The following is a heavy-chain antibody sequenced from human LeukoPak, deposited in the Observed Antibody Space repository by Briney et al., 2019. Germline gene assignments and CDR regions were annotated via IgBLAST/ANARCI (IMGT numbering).Heavy chain of an antibody. J-gene: IGHJ4*02. V-gene: IGHV4-30-4*01. D-gene: IGHD3-22*01. Sequence: SQTLSLTCTVSGGSISSGDYYWSWIRQPPGKGLEWIGYIYYSGSTYYNPPLKSRVTISVDTSKNQFSLKLSSVTAADTAVYYCARVPFRNYYDSSGYCFDYWGQGTLVTVSS. CDR3: ARVPFRNYYDSSGYCFDY. CDR1: GGSISSGDYY. CDR2: IYYSGST.